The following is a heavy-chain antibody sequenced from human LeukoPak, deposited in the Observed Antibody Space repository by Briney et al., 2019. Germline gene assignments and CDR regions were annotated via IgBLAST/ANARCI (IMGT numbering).Heavy chain of an antibody. CDR1: GGSIITGGSY. CDR3: ARGSTIFGGLDY. D-gene: IGHD3-3*01. J-gene: IGHJ4*02. Sequence: SETLSLTCSVSGGSIITGGSYWSWIRQPPGKGLEWIGEINHSGSTNYNPSLKSRVTISVDTSKNQFSLKLSSVTAADTAVYYCARGSTIFGGLDYWGQGTLVTVSS. V-gene: IGHV4-34*01. CDR2: INHSGST.